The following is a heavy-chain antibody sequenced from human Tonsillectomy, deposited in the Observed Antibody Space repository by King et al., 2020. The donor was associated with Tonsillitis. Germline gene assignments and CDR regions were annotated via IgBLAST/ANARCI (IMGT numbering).Heavy chain of an antibody. CDR2: ISSSSSYI. CDR3: ARDRQFCTSTSRYVAGMDV. D-gene: IGHD2-2*01. J-gene: IGHJ6*02. CDR1: GFTLSSNS. Sequence: VQLVESGGGLVKPGGSLRLSCAASGFTLSSNSMNWVRQAPGKGLEWVSSISSSSSYIYYADSVKGRFTISRDNAKNSLFLQMNSLRAEDTAVYYCARDRQFCTSTSRYVAGMDVWGQGTTVTVSS. V-gene: IGHV3-21*01.